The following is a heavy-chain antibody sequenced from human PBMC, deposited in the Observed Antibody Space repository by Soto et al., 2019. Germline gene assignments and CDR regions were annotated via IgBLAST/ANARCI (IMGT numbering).Heavy chain of an antibody. Sequence: SVKVSCKASGGTFSSYAISWVRQAPGQGLEWMGGIIPIFGTANYAQKFQGRVTITGDASTSTAYMELSSLRSEDTAVYYCAREWGVGVIRGPPHSYGGSYAMHVWGQGTTVTLSS. CDR2: IIPIFGTA. CDR1: GGTFSSYA. D-gene: IGHD5-18*01. J-gene: IGHJ6*02. V-gene: IGHV1-69*13. CDR3: AREWGVGVIRGPPHSYGGSYAMHV.